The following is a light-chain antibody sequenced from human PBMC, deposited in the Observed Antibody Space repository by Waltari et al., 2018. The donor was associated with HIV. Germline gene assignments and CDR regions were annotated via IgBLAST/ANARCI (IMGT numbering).Light chain of an antibody. V-gene: IGLV2-14*03. CDR3: SSYTSSSTLEV. Sequence: QSALTQPASVSGSPGQSITISCTGTSSDVGGYNYVYWDQQHPGKAPKLRIYDVSNRPSGVSDRFSGSKSGNTASLTISGLQAEYEADYYCSSYTSSSTLEVFGGGTKLTVL. CDR1: SSDVGGYNY. CDR2: DVS. J-gene: IGLJ2*01.